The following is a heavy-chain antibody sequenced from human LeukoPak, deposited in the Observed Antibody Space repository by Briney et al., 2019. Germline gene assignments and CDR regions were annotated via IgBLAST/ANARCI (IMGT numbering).Heavy chain of an antibody. CDR2: IYYSGST. J-gene: IGHJ4*02. CDR1: GGSITNYY. V-gene: IGHV4-59*01. CDR3: ARGYYYDNSGPEFDY. Sequence: SETLSLTCSVSGGSITNYYWNWILQPPGKGLEWIGYIYYSGSTNSNPSLKSRVTISVDTSKNQFSLKLSSVTAGDTAVYYCARGYYYDNSGPEFDYWGQGILVTVSS. D-gene: IGHD3-22*01.